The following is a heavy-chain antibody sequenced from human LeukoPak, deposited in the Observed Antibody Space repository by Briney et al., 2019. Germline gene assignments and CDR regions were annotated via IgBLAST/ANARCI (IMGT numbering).Heavy chain of an antibody. J-gene: IGHJ6*03. CDR3: AKRRGLELLYYYYMDV. CDR2: IYHSGST. D-gene: IGHD1-7*01. V-gene: IGHV4-4*02. Sequence: SETLSLTCAVSGGSISSSNWWSWVRQPPGKGLEWIGEIYHSGSTNYNPSLKSRVTISVDKSKNQFSLKLSSVTAADTAVYYCAKRRGLELLYYYYMDVWGKGTTVTVSS. CDR1: GGSISSSNW.